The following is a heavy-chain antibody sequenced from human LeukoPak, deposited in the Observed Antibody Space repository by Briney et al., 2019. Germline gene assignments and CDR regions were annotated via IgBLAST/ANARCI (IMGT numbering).Heavy chain of an antibody. V-gene: IGHV3-23*01. J-gene: IGHJ6*02. D-gene: IGHD3-22*01. Sequence: GGSLRLSCAASGFTFSSYAMSWVRQAPGKGLELVSAISGRGGSTYYADSVKGRFTISRDNSKNTLYLQMNSLRAEDTAVYYCAKDSNYYDSSGFPSYYYYYGMDVWGQGTTVTVSS. CDR3: AKDSNYYDSSGFPSYYYYYGMDV. CDR1: GFTFSSYA. CDR2: ISGRGGST.